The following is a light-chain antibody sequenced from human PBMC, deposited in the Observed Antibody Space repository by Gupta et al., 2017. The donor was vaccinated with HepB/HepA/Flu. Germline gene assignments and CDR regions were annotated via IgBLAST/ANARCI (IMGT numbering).Light chain of an antibody. Sequence: QSVLTQPPSVSRAPGQRVSISCSGSSSNIGPGFDVHWYQQLPGTAPKLLISGANNRPSGVPDRFSGSESDTSASRVITGRQADEEGEYDCQAYDTSLGGWGVGGGTKLTVL. CDR1: SSNIGPGFD. CDR2: GAN. V-gene: IGLV1-40*01. CDR3: QAYDTSLGGWG. J-gene: IGLJ2*01.